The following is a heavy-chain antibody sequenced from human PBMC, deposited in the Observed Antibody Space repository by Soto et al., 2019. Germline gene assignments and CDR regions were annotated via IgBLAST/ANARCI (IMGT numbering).Heavy chain of an antibody. V-gene: IGHV3-30*18. CDR2: ISYDGSNK. Sequence: QAGGSLRLSCAASGFTFSSYGMHWVRQAPGKGLEWVAVISYDGSNKYYADSVKGRFTISRDNSKNTLYLQMNSLRAEDTAVYYCAKDQGGYCSSTSCYPYYYYGMDVWGQGTTVTVSS. J-gene: IGHJ6*02. CDR1: GFTFSSYG. D-gene: IGHD2-2*01. CDR3: AKDQGGYCSSTSCYPYYYYGMDV.